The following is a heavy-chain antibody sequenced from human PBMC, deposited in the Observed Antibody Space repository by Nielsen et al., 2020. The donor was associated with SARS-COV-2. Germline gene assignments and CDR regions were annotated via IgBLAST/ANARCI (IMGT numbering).Heavy chain of an antibody. D-gene: IGHD3/OR15-3a*01. V-gene: IGHV4-38-2*02. CDR1: GYSISSGYY. J-gene: IGHJ4*02. CDR3: ARSADYYFDY. CDR2: IYHSGST. Sequence: LRLSCTVSGYSISSGYYWGWIRQPPGKGLEWIGSIYHSGSTYYNPSLKSRVTISVDTSKNQFSLKLSSVTAADTAVYYCARSADYYFDYWGQGTLVTVSS.